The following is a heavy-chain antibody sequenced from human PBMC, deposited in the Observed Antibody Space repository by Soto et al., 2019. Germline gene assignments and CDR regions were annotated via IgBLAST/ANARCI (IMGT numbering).Heavy chain of an antibody. D-gene: IGHD5-12*01. CDR3: ARPNSGYGSNFDY. J-gene: IGHJ4*02. Sequence: ASVKVSCKASGGTFSSYTISWVRQAPGQGLEWMGRIIPILGIANYAQKFQGRVTITADKSTSTAYMELSSLRSEDTAVYYCARPNSGYGSNFDYWGQGTLVTVSS. CDR2: IIPILGIA. CDR1: GGTFSSYT. V-gene: IGHV1-69*02.